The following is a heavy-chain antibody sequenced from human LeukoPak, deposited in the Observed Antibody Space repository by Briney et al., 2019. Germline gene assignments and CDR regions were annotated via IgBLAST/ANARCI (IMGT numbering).Heavy chain of an antibody. J-gene: IGHJ4*02. Sequence: GGSLRLSCAASGFTFTTYGMHWVRKAPGKGLEWVALIWYDGSNKYYADSVKGRFTISRDNSKNTMYLQMNSLRAEDTAVYYCAKGLLYDFWSVDYWGQGTLVTVSS. V-gene: IGHV3-33*06. CDR1: GFTFTTYG. CDR3: AKGLLYDFWSVDY. D-gene: IGHD3-3*01. CDR2: IWYDGSNK.